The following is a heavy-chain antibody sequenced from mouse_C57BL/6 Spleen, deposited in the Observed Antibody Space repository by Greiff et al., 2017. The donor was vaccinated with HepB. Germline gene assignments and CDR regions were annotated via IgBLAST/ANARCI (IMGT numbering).Heavy chain of an antibody. J-gene: IGHJ4*01. V-gene: IGHV5-12*01. CDR1: GFTFSDYY. CDR2: ISNGGGST. D-gene: IGHD1-1*01. Sequence: EVKLQESGGGLVQPGGSLKLSCAASGFTFSDYYMYWVRQTPEKRLEWVAYISNGGGSTYYPDTVKGRFTISRDNAKNTLYLQMSRLKSEDTAMYYCARLYYYGSSPYAMDYWGQGTSVTVSS. CDR3: ARLYYYGSSPYAMDY.